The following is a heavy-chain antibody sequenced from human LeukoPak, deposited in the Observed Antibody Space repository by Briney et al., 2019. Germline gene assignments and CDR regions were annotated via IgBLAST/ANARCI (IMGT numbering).Heavy chain of an antibody. D-gene: IGHD4-17*01. V-gene: IGHV1-2*02. CDR1: GYTFTGHY. CDR2: INPNSGGT. CDR3: ARSYGDYLRFDY. Sequence: ASVKVSCKASGYTFTGHYMHWVRQAPGQGLEWMGWINPNSGGTNYAQKFQGRVTMTRDTSICTAYMELSRLRSDDTAVYYCARSYGDYLRFDYWGQGTLVTVSS. J-gene: IGHJ4*02.